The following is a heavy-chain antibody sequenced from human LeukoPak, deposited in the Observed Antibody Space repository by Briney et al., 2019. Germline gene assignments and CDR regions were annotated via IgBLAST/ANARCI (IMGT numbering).Heavy chain of an antibody. CDR1: GGSFSGYY. Sequence: PSETLSLTCAVYGGSFSGYYWSWIRQPPGKGLEWIGYIYYSGSTNYNPSLKSRVTISVDTSKNQFSLKLSSVTAADTAVYYCARDGIPPNSGPYYMDVWGKGTTVTISS. D-gene: IGHD1-14*01. V-gene: IGHV4-59*01. J-gene: IGHJ6*03. CDR2: IYYSGST. CDR3: ARDGIPPNSGPYYMDV.